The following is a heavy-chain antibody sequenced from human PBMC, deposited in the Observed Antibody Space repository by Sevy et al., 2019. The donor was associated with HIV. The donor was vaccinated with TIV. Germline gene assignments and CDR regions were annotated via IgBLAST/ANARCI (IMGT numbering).Heavy chain of an antibody. V-gene: IGHV3-23*01. D-gene: IGHD3-10*01. CDR1: GFTFSSYA. J-gene: IGHJ4*02. CDR2: ISGSGGST. CDR3: ARLITMVRGVTAKQLDY. Sequence: GGSLRLSCAASGFTFSSYAMSWVRQAPGKGLEWVSAISGSGGSTYYADSVKGRFTISRDNSKNTLYLQMNSLRVEDTAVYYCARLITMVRGVTAKQLDYWGQGTLVTVSS.